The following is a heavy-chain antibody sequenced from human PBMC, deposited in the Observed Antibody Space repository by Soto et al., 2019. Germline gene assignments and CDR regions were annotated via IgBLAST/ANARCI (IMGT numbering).Heavy chain of an antibody. J-gene: IGHJ6*02. D-gene: IGHD6-13*01. V-gene: IGHV4-30-4*01. CDR1: GGSISSGDYY. CDR3: ARERGSSWTYYYYGMDV. Sequence: SETLSLTCTVSGGSISSGDYYWSWIRQPPGKGLEWIGYIYYSGSTYYNPSLKSRVTISVDTSKNQFSLKLSSVTAADTALYYCARERGSSWTYYYYGMDVWGQGTTVTVSS. CDR2: IYYSGST.